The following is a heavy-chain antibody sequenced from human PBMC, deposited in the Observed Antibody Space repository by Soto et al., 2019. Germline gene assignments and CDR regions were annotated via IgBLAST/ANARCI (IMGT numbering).Heavy chain of an antibody. CDR3: ARAGGSPDWFDP. Sequence: QITLKESGPTLVKPTQTLTLTCTFSGFSLSTIGVGVGWIRQPPGKALEWLALIYWDDDKRYSSSLKSRLTSTKDTTKNQVVRTMTNMDPVDTATYYCARAGGSPDWFDPWGQGTLVTVSS. D-gene: IGHD1-26*01. CDR1: GFSLSTIGVG. CDR2: IYWDDDK. V-gene: IGHV2-5*02. J-gene: IGHJ5*02.